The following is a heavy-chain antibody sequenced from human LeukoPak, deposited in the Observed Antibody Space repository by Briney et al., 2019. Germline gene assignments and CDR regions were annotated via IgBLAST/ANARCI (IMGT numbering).Heavy chain of an antibody. CDR2: ISTSGNTR. D-gene: IGHD1-7*01. CDR1: GFTFSSYE. J-gene: IGHJ4*02. Sequence: AGSLRLSCAASGFTFSSYEMNWVRQAPGKGLEWVSYISTSGNTRYYADSVKGRFTISRDNAKNSLYLQMNSLRVEDTAVYYCARELSGTTSYYFDYWGQGTLVTVSS. CDR3: ARELSGTTSYYFDY. V-gene: IGHV3-48*03.